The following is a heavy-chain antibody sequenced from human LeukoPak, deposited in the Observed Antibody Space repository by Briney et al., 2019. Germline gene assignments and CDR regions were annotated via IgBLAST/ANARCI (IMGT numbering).Heavy chain of an antibody. Sequence: ASVKVSCKASGYTFTNYDVNWVRQATGQGLEWMGWMNPTSGKAGFAQRFQGRVTITRNTSISTAYMELSSLRSEDTAVYYCARGGAVATIPFDYWGQGTLVTVSS. D-gene: IGHD5-12*01. CDR3: ARGGAVATIPFDY. V-gene: IGHV1-8*01. CDR1: GYTFTNYD. J-gene: IGHJ4*02. CDR2: MNPTSGKA.